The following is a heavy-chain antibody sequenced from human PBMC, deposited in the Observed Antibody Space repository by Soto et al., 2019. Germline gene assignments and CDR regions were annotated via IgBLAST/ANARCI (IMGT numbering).Heavy chain of an antibody. CDR2: ITDTGGDT. V-gene: IGHV3-23*01. D-gene: IGHD3-10*01. Sequence: GGSLRLSCVASGITFGIRAMSWGRHAPGEGLEWVSTITDTGGDTKYADSVRGRFTMSRDNSKKTLYLQMNSLRVEDSALYYCARGSTDSYPGSRIFDFWGRGTQVTVSS. CDR1: GITFGIRA. J-gene: IGHJ4*02. CDR3: ARGSTDSYPGSRIFDF.